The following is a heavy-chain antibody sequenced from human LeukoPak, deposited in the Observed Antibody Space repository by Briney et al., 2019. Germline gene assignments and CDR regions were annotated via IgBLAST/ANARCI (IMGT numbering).Heavy chain of an antibody. J-gene: IGHJ5*02. D-gene: IGHD3-10*01. CDR1: GFTFSFYG. CDR2: ISDDGSTK. V-gene: IGHV3-30*18. Sequence: PGGSLSLSCAASGFTFSFYGIHWVRQAPGKGLEWVAVISDDGSTKYYSDSVKGRFTVSRDNSKDTLYLQMNSLTTEDTAVYYCAKDRCYDIRGRLDPWGQGTLVTVSS. CDR3: AKDRCYDIRGRLDP.